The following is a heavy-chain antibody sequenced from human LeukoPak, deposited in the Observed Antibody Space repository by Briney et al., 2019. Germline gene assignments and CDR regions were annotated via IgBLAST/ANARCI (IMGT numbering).Heavy chain of an antibody. D-gene: IGHD6-6*01. J-gene: IGHJ4*02. Sequence: PSETLSLTCTVSGGSISSYYWSWLRQPPGKGLEWIGYIYYSGSTNYNPSLKSRVTISVDTSKNQFSLKLSSVTAADTAVYYCARRIAARPYYFDYWGQGTLVTVSS. CDR2: IYYSGST. CDR1: GGSISSYY. CDR3: ARRIAARPYYFDY. V-gene: IGHV4-59*01.